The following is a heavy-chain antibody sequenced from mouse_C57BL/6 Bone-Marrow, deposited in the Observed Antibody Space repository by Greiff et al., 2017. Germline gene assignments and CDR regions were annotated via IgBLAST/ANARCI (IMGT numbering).Heavy chain of an antibody. CDR3: ARSLANWACDY. CDR1: GFTFSDFY. Sequence: DVMLVESGGGLVQSGRSLRLSCATSGFTFSDFYMAWVRQAPGKGLEWIAASRNKANDYTTEYSASVKGRFIVSRDTSQSILYLQMNALRAEDTAIYYCARSLANWACDYWGQGTTLTVSS. D-gene: IGHD4-1*01. J-gene: IGHJ2*01. CDR2: SRNKANDYTT. V-gene: IGHV7-1*01.